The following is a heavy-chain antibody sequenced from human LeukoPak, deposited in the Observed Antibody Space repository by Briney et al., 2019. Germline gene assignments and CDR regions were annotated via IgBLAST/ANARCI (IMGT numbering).Heavy chain of an antibody. D-gene: IGHD1-1*01. J-gene: IGHJ6*03. Sequence: GASVKVSCKASGGTFSSYTISWVRQAPGQGLEWMGRINPNSGGTNYAQKFQGRVTMTRDTSISTAYMELSRLRSDDTAVYYCARDRGYPYYYYMDVWGKGTTVTVSS. CDR2: INPNSGGT. CDR3: ARDRGYPYYYYMDV. V-gene: IGHV1-2*06. CDR1: GGTFSSYT.